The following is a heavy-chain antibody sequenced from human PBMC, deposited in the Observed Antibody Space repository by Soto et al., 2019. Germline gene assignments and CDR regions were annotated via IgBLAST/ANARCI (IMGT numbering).Heavy chain of an antibody. D-gene: IGHD1-20*01. CDR1: GGSVTSSTYY. CDR2: IYYSGST. CDR3: ARLSAITKGRCFDP. Sequence: SETLSLTCSVSGGSVTSSTYYWGWIRQPPGKGLEWIGNIYYSGSTYFNPSLKSRVTISVDTSKNQFSLRLSSVTATDTAVYYCARLSAITKGRCFDPWGQGTLVTVS. J-gene: IGHJ5*02. V-gene: IGHV4-39*01.